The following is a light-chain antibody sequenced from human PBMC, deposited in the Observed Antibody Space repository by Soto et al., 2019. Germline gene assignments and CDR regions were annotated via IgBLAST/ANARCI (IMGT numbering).Light chain of an antibody. J-gene: IGKJ4*01. CDR1: QSISSN. V-gene: IGKV3-15*01. Sequence: EIVMTQSPATLSVSPGERATLSCRASQSISSNLAWYQLKPGQAPRLLIYRASTRATGTPATFSGSGSGTEFSLTISSLQSEDFAVYYCQQFNTRPLTFGGGTKVEIK. CDR2: RAS. CDR3: QQFNTRPLT.